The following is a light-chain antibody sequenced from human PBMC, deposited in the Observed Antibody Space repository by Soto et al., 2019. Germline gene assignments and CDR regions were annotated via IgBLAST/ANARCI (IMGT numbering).Light chain of an antibody. CDR1: QSISSW. Sequence: DIQMTQSPSTLSASVGDRVTITCRASQSISSWLAWYQQKPGKAPKLLIYKSSSLESGVPSRFSVSGSGTEFTLTISSLQPDDFATYYGQQYNSYPWTFGQGTKVEIK. CDR2: KSS. CDR3: QQYNSYPWT. V-gene: IGKV1-5*03. J-gene: IGKJ1*01.